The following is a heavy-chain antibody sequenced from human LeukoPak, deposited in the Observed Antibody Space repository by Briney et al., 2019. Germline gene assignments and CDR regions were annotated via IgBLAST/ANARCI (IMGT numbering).Heavy chain of an antibody. Sequence: GGSLRLSCAASGFTFSNAWMSWVRQAPGKGLEWVANIKQDGSEKYYVDSVKGRFTISRDNAKNSLYLQMNSLRAEDTAVYYCARLRGGDYYDSSGPDAFDIWGQGTMVTVSS. J-gene: IGHJ3*02. CDR3: ARLRGGDYYDSSGPDAFDI. CDR2: IKQDGSEK. CDR1: GFTFSNAW. V-gene: IGHV3-7*01. D-gene: IGHD3-22*01.